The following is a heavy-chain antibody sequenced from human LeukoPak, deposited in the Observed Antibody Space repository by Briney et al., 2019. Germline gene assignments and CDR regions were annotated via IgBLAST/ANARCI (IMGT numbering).Heavy chain of an antibody. D-gene: IGHD2-2*01. CDR3: ARLVVPAAMGGFDY. Sequence: SETLSLTCTVSGGPIRSDTYYWGWIRQPPGKGLEWIGSIYYSGSTYYNPSLKSRVTISVDTSKNQFSLKLSSVTAADTAVYYCARLVVPAAMGGFDYWGQGTLVTVSS. V-gene: IGHV4-39*07. J-gene: IGHJ4*02. CDR1: GGPIRSDTYY. CDR2: IYYSGST.